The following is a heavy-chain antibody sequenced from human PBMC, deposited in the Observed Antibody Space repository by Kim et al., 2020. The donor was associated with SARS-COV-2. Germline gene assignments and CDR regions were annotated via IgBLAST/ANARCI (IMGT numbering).Heavy chain of an antibody. J-gene: IGHJ4*02. V-gene: IGHV4-34*01. CDR3: ARRRPGSGSYRVFDY. CDR2: INHSGST. Sequence: SETLSLTCAVYGGSFSGYYWSWIRQPPGKGLEWIGEINHSGSTNYNPSLKSRVTISVDTSKNQFSLKLSSVTAADTAVYYCARRRPGSGSYRVFDYWGQGTLVTVSS. D-gene: IGHD3-10*01. CDR1: GGSFSGYY.